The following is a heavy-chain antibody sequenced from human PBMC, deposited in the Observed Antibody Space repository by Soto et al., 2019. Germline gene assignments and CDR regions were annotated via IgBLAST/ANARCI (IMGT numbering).Heavy chain of an antibody. CDR2: INHSGGA. J-gene: IGHJ4*02. V-gene: IGHV4-34*01. CDR3: ARDGGGYYDGIHY. D-gene: IGHD1-26*01. Sequence: QVQLQQWGAGLLKPSETLSLTCGVYGGSFSAYYWNWIHQPPGKGLEWIGEINHSGGANYNPSLKSRVTISVDTSKNQFSLKMSSVTAADTAVYYCARDGGGYYDGIHYWGQGTLVTVSA. CDR1: GGSFSAYY.